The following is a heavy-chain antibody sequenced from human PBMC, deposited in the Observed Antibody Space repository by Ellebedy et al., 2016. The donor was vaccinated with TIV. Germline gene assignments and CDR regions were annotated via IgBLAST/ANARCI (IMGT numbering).Heavy chain of an antibody. D-gene: IGHD3-3*01. V-gene: IGHV4-31*03. Sequence: SETLSLTCIVSGGSISSSGYYWTWIRQHPGKGLEWIGYIYYSGTTYYNPSLKSRVTISVDTSKNQFSLKLSSVTAADTAVYYCARGSFITIFGQSWYYYGMDVWGQGTTVTVSS. CDR2: IYYSGTT. CDR1: GGSISSSGYY. J-gene: IGHJ6*02. CDR3: ARGSFITIFGQSWYYYGMDV.